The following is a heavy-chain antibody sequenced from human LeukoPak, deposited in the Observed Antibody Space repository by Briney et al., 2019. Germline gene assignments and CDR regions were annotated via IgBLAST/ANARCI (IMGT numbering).Heavy chain of an antibody. V-gene: IGHV4-59*11. J-gene: IGHJ4*02. Sequence: SETLSLTCTVSGGSISSHYWSWIRQPPGKGLEWIGYIYYSGSTDYSPSLKSRVTMSVDTSKNQFSLNLRSVTAADTAVYFCARGGGSMDYWGQGTLVTDSS. CDR1: GGSISSHY. CDR3: ARGGGSMDY. CDR2: IYYSGST. D-gene: IGHD6-19*01.